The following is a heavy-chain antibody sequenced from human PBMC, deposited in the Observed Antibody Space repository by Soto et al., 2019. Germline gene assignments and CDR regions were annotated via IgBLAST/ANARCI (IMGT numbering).Heavy chain of an antibody. CDR3: ARAQGFGYYMDV. CDR1: GFNVSANY. D-gene: IGHD3-10*01. CDR2: LYSGGST. V-gene: IGHV3-66*01. J-gene: IGHJ6*03. Sequence: EVQLVESGGGLVQPGGSLRVSCAASGFNVSANYVSWVRQTPGTGLEWVSILYSGGSTHYADSVKGRFLISRDNSKNTVHLQMNGLTTGDTGLYFCARAQGFGYYMDVWGTGTTVIVS.